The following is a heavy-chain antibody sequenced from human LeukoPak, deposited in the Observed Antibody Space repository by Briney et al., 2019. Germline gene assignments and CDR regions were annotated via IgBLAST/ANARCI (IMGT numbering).Heavy chain of an antibody. CDR3: ARVPSNYYYYYMDV. V-gene: IGHV1-2*02. Sequence: ASVKVSCKASGYTLTGYYMHWVRQAPGQGLEWMGWINPNSGGTNYAQKFQGRVTMTRDTSISTAYMELSRLRSDDTAVYYCARVPSNYYYYYMDVWGKGTTVTISS. CDR2: INPNSGGT. J-gene: IGHJ6*03. D-gene: IGHD6-6*01. CDR1: GYTLTGYY.